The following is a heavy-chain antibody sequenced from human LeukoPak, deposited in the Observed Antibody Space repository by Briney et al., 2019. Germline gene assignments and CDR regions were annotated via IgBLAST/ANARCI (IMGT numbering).Heavy chain of an antibody. CDR3: AKDPNYYDSSGLSGY. CDR2: ISGNGGGT. D-gene: IGHD3-22*01. Sequence: GGSLRLSCAASGFTFTSYAMSWVRQAPGKGLEWVSTISGNGGGTYYADSVKGRFTISRDNSKNTLYLQMNSLRSEDTAVYYCAKDPNYYDSSGLSGYWGQGTLVTVSS. CDR1: GFTFTSYA. V-gene: IGHV3-23*01. J-gene: IGHJ4*02.